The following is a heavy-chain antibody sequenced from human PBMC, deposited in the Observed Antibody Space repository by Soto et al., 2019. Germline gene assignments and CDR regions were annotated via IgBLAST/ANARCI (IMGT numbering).Heavy chain of an antibody. Sequence: ASVKVSCKTSGYTFTSYGISVVRQAPGQGHEWMGWISAYNGNTNYAQKLQGRVTMTTDTSTSTAYMELRSLRSDDTAVYYCARICSGGSCYEQIDYWGQGTLVTVSS. D-gene: IGHD2-15*01. CDR2: ISAYNGNT. J-gene: IGHJ4*02. CDR3: ARICSGGSCYEQIDY. V-gene: IGHV1-18*01. CDR1: GYTFTSYG.